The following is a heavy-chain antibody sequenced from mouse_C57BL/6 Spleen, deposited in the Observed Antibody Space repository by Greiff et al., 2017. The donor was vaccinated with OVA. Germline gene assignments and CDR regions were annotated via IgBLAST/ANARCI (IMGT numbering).Heavy chain of an antibody. CDR1: GYTFTSYW. CDR3: ATYYDYDWFAY. Sequence: VQLQQSGAELVKPGASVKLSCKASGYTFTSYWMHWVKQRPGQGLEWIGMIHPNSGSTNYNEKFKSKATLTVDKSSSTAYMQLSSLTSEDSAVYYCATYYDYDWFAYWGQGTLVTVSA. D-gene: IGHD2-4*01. CDR2: IHPNSGST. V-gene: IGHV1-64*01. J-gene: IGHJ3*01.